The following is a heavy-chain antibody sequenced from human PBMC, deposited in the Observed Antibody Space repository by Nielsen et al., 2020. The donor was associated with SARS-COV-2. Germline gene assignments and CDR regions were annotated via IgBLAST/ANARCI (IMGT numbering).Heavy chain of an antibody. CDR3: ARDQDGGAATSNWYFDL. D-gene: IGHD6-25*01. CDR1: GCRFTSYT. V-gene: IGHV3-21*01. J-gene: IGHJ2*01. Sequence: GGSLRLSCAASGCRFTSYTMNWVRQAPGKGLEWVASITMRGAYMYYADSVRGRFTVSRDNAENSLYLQMNSLRDEDTAVYYCARDQDGGAATSNWYFDLWGRGTLVIVSS. CDR2: ITMRGAYM.